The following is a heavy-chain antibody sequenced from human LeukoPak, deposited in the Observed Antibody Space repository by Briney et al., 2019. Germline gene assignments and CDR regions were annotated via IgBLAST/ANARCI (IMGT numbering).Heavy chain of an antibody. D-gene: IGHD3-10*01. Sequence: GGSLRLSCAASGFAFSNYAMSWVRQAPGKGPEWVSSLSGGGDSRYYADSVMGRFTISRDNSKNTLYLQMNSLRAEDTAVYYCAKAVRSMVTGGGYFDSWGQGTLVTVSS. CDR2: LSGGGDSR. CDR1: GFAFSNYA. J-gene: IGHJ4*02. CDR3: AKAVRSMVTGGGYFDS. V-gene: IGHV3-23*01.